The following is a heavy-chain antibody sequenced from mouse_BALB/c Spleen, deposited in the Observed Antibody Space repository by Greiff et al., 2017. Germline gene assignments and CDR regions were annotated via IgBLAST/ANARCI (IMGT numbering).Heavy chain of an antibody. CDR3: TREGGRGYFDY. J-gene: IGHJ2*01. Sequence: QVQLQQSGAELVRPGASVTLSCKASGYTFTDYEMHWVKQTPVHGLEWIGAIDPETGGTAYNQKFKGKATLTADKSSSTAYMELRSLTSEDSAVYYCTREGGRGYFDYWGQGTTRTVSS. D-gene: IGHD3-3*01. CDR2: IDPETGGT. V-gene: IGHV1-15*01. CDR1: GYTFTDYE.